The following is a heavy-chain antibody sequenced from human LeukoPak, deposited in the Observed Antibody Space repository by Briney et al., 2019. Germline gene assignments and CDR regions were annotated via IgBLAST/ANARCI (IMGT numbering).Heavy chain of an antibody. V-gene: IGHV1-3*02. Sequence: ASVKVSCKASGYTFTSYAMHWVRQAPGQRLEWMGWSNAGNGNTKYSQEFQGRVTITRDTSTSTAYMELSSLRSEDTAVYYCARGPTPYDILTGYYYGFDYWGQGTLVTVSS. J-gene: IGHJ4*02. D-gene: IGHD3-9*01. CDR1: GYTFTSYA. CDR2: SNAGNGNT. CDR3: ARGPTPYDILTGYYYGFDY.